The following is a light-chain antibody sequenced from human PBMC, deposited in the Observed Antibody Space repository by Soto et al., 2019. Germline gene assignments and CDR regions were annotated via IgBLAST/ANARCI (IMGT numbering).Light chain of an antibody. V-gene: IGLV2-8*01. CDR1: SSDVGGYNY. J-gene: IGLJ2*01. CDR2: DVS. CDR3: SSYAGSNYVV. Sequence: QSALIQPPSASGSPGQSVTIYCTGTSSDVGGYNYVSWYQQHPGKAPKLMIYDVSKRPSGVPDRFSGSKSGNTASLTVSGLQAEDEADYYCSSYAGSNYVVFGGGTKLTVL.